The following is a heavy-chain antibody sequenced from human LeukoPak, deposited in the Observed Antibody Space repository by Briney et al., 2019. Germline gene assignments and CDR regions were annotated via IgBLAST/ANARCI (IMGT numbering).Heavy chain of an antibody. CDR1: GFTSDDYA. V-gene: IGHV3-7*01. CDR2: IKQDGSEK. J-gene: IGHJ4*02. D-gene: IGHD6-19*01. CDR3: ARPSNEGQWLVGQGVDY. Sequence: GGSLRLSCAASGFTSDDYAMHWVRQAPGKGLEWVANIKQDGSEKYYVDSVKGRFTISRDNAKNSLYLQMNSLRAEDTAVYYCARPSNEGQWLVGQGVDYWGQGTLVTVSS.